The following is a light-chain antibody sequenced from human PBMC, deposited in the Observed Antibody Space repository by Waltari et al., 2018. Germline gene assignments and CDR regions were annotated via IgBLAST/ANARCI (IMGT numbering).Light chain of an antibody. CDR3: SSPTSTTNALRV. Sequence: QSTLTQPPSVSGSPGQSVPISRTAPSSAVNCSTRVSWYQQPPGTAPKLIIYEVTNRPSGVPDRFSGSKSGNTASLTISGLQAEDEADYYCSSPTSTTNALRVFGGGTKLSVL. J-gene: IGLJ2*01. V-gene: IGLV2-18*02. CDR1: SSAVNCSTR. CDR2: EVT.